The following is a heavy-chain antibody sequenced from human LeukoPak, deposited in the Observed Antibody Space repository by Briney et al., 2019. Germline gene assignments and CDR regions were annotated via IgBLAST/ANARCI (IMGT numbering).Heavy chain of an antibody. CDR2: IKQDGSEK. CDR1: GFTFSSYW. D-gene: IGHD3-16*01. V-gene: IGHV3-7*01. Sequence: GGSLRLSCAVSGFTFSSYWMSWVRQAPGKGLEWVANIKQDGSEKYYVDSVKGRFTISRDNAKNSLYLQMNSLRAEDTAVYYCARDPSYDSVWGSYVRFYYFDYWGQGTLVTVSS. CDR3: ARDPSYDSVWGSYVRFYYFDY. J-gene: IGHJ4*02.